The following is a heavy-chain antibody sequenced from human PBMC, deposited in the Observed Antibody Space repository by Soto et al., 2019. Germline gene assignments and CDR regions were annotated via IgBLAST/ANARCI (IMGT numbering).Heavy chain of an antibody. CDR1: GFTFGTTD. J-gene: IGHJ5*02. V-gene: IGHV3-23*01. CDR3: VKNSGWFNT. D-gene: IGHD3-10*01. Sequence: QPGGSLRFSCAASGFTFGTTDMSWVRQAPGEGLEWVSTIDGSGGITYYADSVKGRFTISRDNSRNTVYLQMNSLRGDDTALYYCVKNSGWFNTWGQGALVTVSS. CDR2: IDGSGGIT.